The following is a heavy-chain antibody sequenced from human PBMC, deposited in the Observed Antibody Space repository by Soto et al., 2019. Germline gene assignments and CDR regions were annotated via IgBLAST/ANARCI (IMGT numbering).Heavy chain of an antibody. D-gene: IGHD3-3*01. CDR2: INASNGNT. Sequence: QVQLVQSGPEVKRPGASVKVSCKASVYSLTNYGLSWLRQAPVQGLEWRGWINASNGNTGYAQKLQGRVTITKDTSTSTDHVELRSLRSDGRAIYYCALEIIGRRFDSWVQVTLVTFSS. CDR3: ALEIIGRRFDS. J-gene: IGHJ4*02. V-gene: IGHV1-18*01. CDR1: VYSLTNYG.